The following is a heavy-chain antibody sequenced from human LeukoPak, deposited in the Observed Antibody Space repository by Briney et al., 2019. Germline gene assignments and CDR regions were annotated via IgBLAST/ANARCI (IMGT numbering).Heavy chain of an antibody. CDR2: IYYSGST. J-gene: IGHJ4*02. V-gene: IGHV4-30-4*08. CDR3: ARGPYSNYFFDY. CDR1: GGSISSGDYY. Sequence: PSETLSLTCTVSGGSISSGDYYWSWIRQPPGKGLEWIGYIYYSGSTYYNPSLKSRVTISVDTSKNQFSLKLSSVTAADTAVYYCARGPYSNYFFDYWGQGTLVTVSS. D-gene: IGHD4-11*01.